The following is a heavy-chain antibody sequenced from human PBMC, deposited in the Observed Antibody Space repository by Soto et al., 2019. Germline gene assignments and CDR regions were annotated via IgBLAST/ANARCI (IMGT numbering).Heavy chain of an antibody. V-gene: IGHV4-61*08. CDR1: GDSISSRGYY. CDR2: IYNSGST. J-gene: IGHJ4*02. CDR3: ARGSTGYSSSWYRY. Sequence: SETLSLTCSVSGDSISSRGYYWSWIRQPPGKGLEWIGYIYNSGSTNYNPSLKSRVTISVDTSKNQFSLKLSSVTAADTAVYYCARGSTGYSSSWYRYWGQGTLVTVSS. D-gene: IGHD6-13*01.